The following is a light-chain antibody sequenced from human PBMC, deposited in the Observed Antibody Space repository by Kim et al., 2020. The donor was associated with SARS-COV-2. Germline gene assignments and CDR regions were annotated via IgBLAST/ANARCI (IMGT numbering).Light chain of an antibody. Sequence: VSPGQSATLSCRASQSVSSNLAWYQQKPGPAPRLLIYGASTRATCIPAMFSGSGSGTEFTLTISSLQSEDFAVYYCQQYNNWLGTFGGGTKVDIK. CDR1: QSVSSN. J-gene: IGKJ4*01. CDR2: GAS. CDR3: QQYNNWLGT. V-gene: IGKV3-15*01.